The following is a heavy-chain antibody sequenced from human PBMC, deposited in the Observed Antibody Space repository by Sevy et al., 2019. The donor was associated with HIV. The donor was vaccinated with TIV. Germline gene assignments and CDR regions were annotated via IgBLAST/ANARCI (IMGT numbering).Heavy chain of an antibody. CDR1: GFTFSHHG. D-gene: IGHD6-13*01. Sequence: GGSLRLSCAASGFTFSHHGMHWVRQAPGKGLEWVAVMWYEGSNKYYADSVKGRFTISRDNSKNTLYLQMSSLRAEDTAMYYCARDRSSSLYHLDHWGQGTLVTVSS. J-gene: IGHJ4*02. V-gene: IGHV3-33*01. CDR3: ARDRSSSLYHLDH. CDR2: MWYEGSNK.